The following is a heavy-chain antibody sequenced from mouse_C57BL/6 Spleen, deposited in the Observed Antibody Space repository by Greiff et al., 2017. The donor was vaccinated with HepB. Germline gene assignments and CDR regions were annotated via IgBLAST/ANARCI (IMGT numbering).Heavy chain of an antibody. CDR2: IRSKSNNYAT. V-gene: IGHV10-1*01. J-gene: IGHJ3*01. CDR3: VRPQTGSFAY. Sequence: EVHLVESGGGLVQPKGSLKLSCAASGFSFNTYAMNWVRQAPGKGLEWVARIRSKSNNYATYYADSVKDRFTISRDDSESMLYLQMNNLKTEDTAMYYCVRPQTGSFAYWGQGTLVTVSA. D-gene: IGHD4-1*01. CDR1: GFSFNTYA.